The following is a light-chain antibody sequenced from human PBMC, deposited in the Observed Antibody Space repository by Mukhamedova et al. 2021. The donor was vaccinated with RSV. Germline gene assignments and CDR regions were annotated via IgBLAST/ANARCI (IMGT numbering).Light chain of an antibody. J-gene: IGKJ4*01. CDR2: DAS. CDR3: QQSNTYPLT. Sequence: WYQRRVHGRAPKLLIYDASALKSGVPSRFSGSGSGTDFTLTISSLQHEDFATYYCQQSNTYPLTFGGGTKVEIK. V-gene: IGKV1-13*02.